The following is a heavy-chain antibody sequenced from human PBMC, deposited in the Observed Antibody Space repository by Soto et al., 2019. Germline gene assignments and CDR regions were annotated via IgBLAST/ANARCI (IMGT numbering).Heavy chain of an antibody. CDR3: ARGPPGKRSTYSPFDY. V-gene: IGHV1-69*12. Sequence: QVQLVQSGAEVKKPGSSVKVSCKASGGTFSSYAISWVRQAPGQGLEWMGGIIPIFGTANYAQKFQGRVTITADEFTSTAYMELSSLRSEDTAVYYCARGPPGKRSTYSPFDYWGQGTLVTVSS. D-gene: IGHD2-21*01. J-gene: IGHJ4*02. CDR1: GGTFSSYA. CDR2: IIPIFGTA.